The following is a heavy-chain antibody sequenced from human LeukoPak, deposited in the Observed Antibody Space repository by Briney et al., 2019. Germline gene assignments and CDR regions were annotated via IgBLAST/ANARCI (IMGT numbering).Heavy chain of an antibody. Sequence: HSGGSLRLSCAASGFTFSSYGMHWVRQAPGKGLEWVAVISYDGSNKYYADSVKGRFTISRDNSKNTLYLQMNSLRAEDTAVYYCAKGVVPAAMXEGXXXXYGMXVWGQXTTVTVS. CDR3: AKGVVPAAMXEGXXXXYGMXV. CDR2: ISYDGSNK. V-gene: IGHV3-30*18. J-gene: IGHJ6*02. D-gene: IGHD2-2*01. CDR1: GFTFSSYG.